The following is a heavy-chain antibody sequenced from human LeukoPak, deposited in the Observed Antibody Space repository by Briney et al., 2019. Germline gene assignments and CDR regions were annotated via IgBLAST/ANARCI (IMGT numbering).Heavy chain of an antibody. D-gene: IGHD6-13*01. V-gene: IGHV3-30*02. Sequence: DSVKGRFTISRDNSKNTLHLQMNSLRAEDTAVYYCAKDKYSSRLNYFDYWGQGTLVTVSS. J-gene: IGHJ4*02. CDR3: AKDKYSSRLNYFDY.